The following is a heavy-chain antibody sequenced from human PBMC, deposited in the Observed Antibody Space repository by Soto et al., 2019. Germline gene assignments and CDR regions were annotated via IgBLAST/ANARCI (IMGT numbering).Heavy chain of an antibody. CDR1: GYTFTSYA. CDR2: INAGNGNT. CDR3: ARGHGSGSYYDYYYGMDV. Sequence: GASVKVSCKASGYTFTSYAMHWVRQAPGQRLEWMGWINAGNGNTKYSQKFQGRVTITRDTSASTAYMELSSLRSEDTAVYYCARGHGSGSYYDYYYGMDVWGQGTTVTVSS. D-gene: IGHD3-10*01. V-gene: IGHV1-3*01. J-gene: IGHJ6*02.